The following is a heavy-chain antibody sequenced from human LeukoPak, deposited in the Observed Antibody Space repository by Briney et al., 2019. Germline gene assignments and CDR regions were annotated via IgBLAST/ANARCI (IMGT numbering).Heavy chain of an antibody. CDR2: IDYSGST. CDR3: ATYVYGSGYFDY. Sequence: PSETLSLTCTVSGGSISSYYWSWIRQPPGKGLEWIGYIDYSGSTNYSPSLKSRVTISVDTSKKQFSLKLSSVTAADTAVYYCATYVYGSGYFDYWGQGTLVTVSS. J-gene: IGHJ4*02. V-gene: IGHV4-59*01. CDR1: GGSISSYY. D-gene: IGHD6-19*01.